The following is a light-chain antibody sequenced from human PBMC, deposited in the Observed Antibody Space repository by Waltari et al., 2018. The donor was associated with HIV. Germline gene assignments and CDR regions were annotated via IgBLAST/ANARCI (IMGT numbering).Light chain of an antibody. V-gene: IGLV4-69*01. Sequence: QLALTQSPSASASLGASVKLTCTLNSEHSTYAIAWHQQQPQKGPRYLMKVHSDGSHNKGNRIPERFSDSSSVAESYLTMSGLQSEDEADECCQTWGTGIWVCGGGTKLTVL. CDR3: QTWGTGIWV. CDR1: SEHSTYA. CDR2: VHSDGSH. J-gene: IGLJ3*02.